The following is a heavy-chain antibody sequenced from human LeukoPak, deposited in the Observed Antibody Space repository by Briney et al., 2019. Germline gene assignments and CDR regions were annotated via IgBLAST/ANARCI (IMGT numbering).Heavy chain of an antibody. Sequence: GGSLRLSCAASGFTFGSPWMHWVRQAPGKGLQWVANILASGSPTYYADSVKGRFIISRGNSKNTVYLQMNSLRVEDTAIYYCAKDLRPDGVDNFDHWGQGILVTVSS. J-gene: IGHJ4*02. CDR2: ILASGSPT. V-gene: IGHV3-23*01. CDR3: AKDLRPDGVDNFDH. CDR1: GFTFGSPW. D-gene: IGHD2-8*01.